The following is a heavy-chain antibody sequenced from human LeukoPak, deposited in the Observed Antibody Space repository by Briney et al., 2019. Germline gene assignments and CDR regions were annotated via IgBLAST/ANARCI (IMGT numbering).Heavy chain of an antibody. CDR3: ARDNVLQPSFDH. CDR1: GFTFSSYG. V-gene: IGHV3-33*01. D-gene: IGHD4-11*01. J-gene: IGHJ4*02. Sequence: GGSLRLSCAASGFTFSSYGMHWVRQAPGKGLEWVAVIWYDGSNKYYADSVKGRLTISRDNSKNTLYLQMNSLRAEDTAVYYCARDNVLQPSFDHWGQGTLVTVSS. CDR2: IWYDGSNK.